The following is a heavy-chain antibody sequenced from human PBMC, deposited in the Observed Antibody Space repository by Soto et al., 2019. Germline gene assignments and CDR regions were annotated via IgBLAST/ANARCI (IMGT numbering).Heavy chain of an antibody. Sequence: HVQLVQSGAEVKKPGASVKVSCKTSGYTFTSYHISWVRQAPGQGLEWMGWISAYNTNTNYAQKFQGRVTMTTDTLTSTAYMELRSLRSDDTAVYYCAKDTPPTDYWGQGTLVTVSP. J-gene: IGHJ4*02. CDR3: AKDTPPTDY. CDR1: GYTFTSYH. V-gene: IGHV1-18*01. CDR2: ISAYNTNT.